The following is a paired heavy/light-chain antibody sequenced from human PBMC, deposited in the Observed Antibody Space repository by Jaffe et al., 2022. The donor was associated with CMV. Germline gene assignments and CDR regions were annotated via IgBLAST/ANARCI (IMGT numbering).Heavy chain of an antibody. V-gene: IGHV5-51*01. J-gene: IGHJ3*02. CDR2: IYPGDSDT. CDR1: GYTFGTYW. Sequence: EVQLVQSGAEVKKPGESLKISCKGSGYTFGTYWIGWVRQMPGKGLECMGIIYPGDSDTRYSPSFQGQVTISADKSITTAYLQWSSLKASDTAMYYCARQGAYCSGGSCYSNAFDIWGQGTMVTVSS. CDR3: ARQGAYCSGGSCYSNAFDI. D-gene: IGHD2-15*01.
Light chain of an antibody. J-gene: IGLJ2*01. CDR1: SGPSSYA. Sequence: QLVLTQSPSASASLGASVKLTCTLSSGPSSYAIAWQQQQPEKGPRYLMMVNSDGSHSKGDGIPDRFSGSSSGAERYLTISSLQSEDEADYYCQTWGTGMVIFGGGTKLTVL. V-gene: IGLV4-69*01. CDR2: VNSDGSH. CDR3: QTWGTGMVI.